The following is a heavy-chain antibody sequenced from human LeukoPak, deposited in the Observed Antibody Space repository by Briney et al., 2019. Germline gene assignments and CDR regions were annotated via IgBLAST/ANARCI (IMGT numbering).Heavy chain of an antibody. CDR3: ARGGSYGDYTQILPLDY. J-gene: IGHJ4*02. CDR1: GGSISSDRYY. Sequence: PSETLSLTCSVSGGSISSDRYYWSWIRQPPGKGLEWIGYIYYSGSTNYNPSLKSRVTISVDTSKNQFSLKLSSVTAADTAVYYCARGGSYGDYTQILPLDYWGQGTLVTVSS. D-gene: IGHD4-17*01. CDR2: IYYSGST. V-gene: IGHV4-61*01.